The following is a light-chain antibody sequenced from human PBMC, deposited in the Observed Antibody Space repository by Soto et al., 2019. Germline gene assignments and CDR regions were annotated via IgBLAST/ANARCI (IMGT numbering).Light chain of an antibody. CDR2: EVS. CDR1: SSDVSGYDY. CDR3: SSFTSSSTQV. V-gene: IGLV2-14*01. J-gene: IGLJ3*02. Sequence: QSALTQPASVSGSPGQSITISCTGTSSDVSGYDYVSWYQQHPGRAPKLMIFEVSNRPSGISNRFSGSKSGNTASLTISGLQAEDEADYYCSSFTSSSTQVLGGGTKLTVL.